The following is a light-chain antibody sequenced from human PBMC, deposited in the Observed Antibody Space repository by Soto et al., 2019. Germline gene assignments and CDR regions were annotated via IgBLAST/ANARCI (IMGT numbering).Light chain of an antibody. CDR2: GAS. CDR1: RGIASW. J-gene: IGKJ4*01. Sequence: DIQMTQSPSSVSASVGDRVTITCRASRGIASWVAWYQQTPGKAPHLLIYGASTLQSGVPSRFSGSGSGTDFTLTIRNLQPEDFATYYCQQTNLFPLPFGGGTKVEIK. V-gene: IGKV1-12*01. CDR3: QQTNLFPLP.